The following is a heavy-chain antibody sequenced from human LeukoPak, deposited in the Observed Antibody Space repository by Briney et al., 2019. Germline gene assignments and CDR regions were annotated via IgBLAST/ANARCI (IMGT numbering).Heavy chain of an antibody. CDR2: ITDAVGST. J-gene: IGHJ4*02. V-gene: IGHV3-23*01. CDR3: ATLGRGLLDTEFDY. D-gene: IGHD1-1*01. CDR1: GFTFSSSS. Sequence: GGSLRLSCAASGFTFSSSSISWVRQAPGKGLEWVSAITDAVGSTHYADSVKGRFTISRDNFKNTLYLQMNSLRAEDTAVYYCATLGRGLLDTEFDYWGQGTLVTVSS.